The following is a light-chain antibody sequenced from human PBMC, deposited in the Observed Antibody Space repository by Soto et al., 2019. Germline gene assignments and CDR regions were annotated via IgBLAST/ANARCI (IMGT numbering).Light chain of an antibody. Sequence: SALTQPPSASGSPGQSVTISCAGTSSDVGHYDYVSWYQQQPGKAPKLIIYEVTKRPSGVPDRFSGSKSANTASLTVSGLQAEDEADYYCSSYAGRNNLIFGGGTKLTVL. V-gene: IGLV2-8*01. CDR1: SSDVGHYDY. CDR3: SSYAGRNNLI. J-gene: IGLJ2*01. CDR2: EVT.